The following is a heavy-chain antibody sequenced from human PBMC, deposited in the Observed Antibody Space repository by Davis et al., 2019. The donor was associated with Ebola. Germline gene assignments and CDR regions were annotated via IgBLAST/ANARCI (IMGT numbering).Heavy chain of an antibody. V-gene: IGHV1-69*13. CDR2: IIPIFGTA. Sequence: SLKVSCKASGYTFTGYYMHWVRQAPGQGLEWMGGIIPIFGTADYAQKFQVRVTITADESTSTAYMELSSLRSEDTAVYYCAIGVLEWLSIPVKYYYYGMDVWGQGTTVTVS. CDR3: AIGVLEWLSIPVKYYYYGMDV. J-gene: IGHJ6*02. D-gene: IGHD3-3*01. CDR1: GYTFTGYY.